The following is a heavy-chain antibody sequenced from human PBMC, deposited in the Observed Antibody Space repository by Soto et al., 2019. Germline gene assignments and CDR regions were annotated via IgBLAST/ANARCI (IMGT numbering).Heavy chain of an antibody. CDR2: ISSSSSYI. V-gene: IGHV3-21*01. Sequence: PGGSLRLSCAASGFTFSSYSMNWVRQAPGKGLEWVSSISSSSSYIYYADSVKGRFTISRDNAKNSLYLQMNSLRAEDTAVYYCARVPSKATTIFGVVENYWGQGTLVTVSS. D-gene: IGHD3-3*01. CDR1: GFTFSSYS. J-gene: IGHJ4*02. CDR3: ARVPSKATTIFGVVENY.